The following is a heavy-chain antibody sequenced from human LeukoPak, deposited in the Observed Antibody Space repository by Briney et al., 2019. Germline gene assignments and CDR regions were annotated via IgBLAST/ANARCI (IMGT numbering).Heavy chain of an antibody. V-gene: IGHV3-11*01. D-gene: IGHD5/OR15-5a*01. Sequence: GGPLRLSCAASGLTFSSYWMSWIRQAPGKGLEWVSYISGSGNTIYYADSVRGRFTISRDNAKNSLYLQMNSLRAEDTAVYYCARAQSTEQFDYWGQGTLVTVSS. CDR2: ISGSGNTI. CDR3: ARAQSTEQFDY. J-gene: IGHJ4*02. CDR1: GLTFSSYW.